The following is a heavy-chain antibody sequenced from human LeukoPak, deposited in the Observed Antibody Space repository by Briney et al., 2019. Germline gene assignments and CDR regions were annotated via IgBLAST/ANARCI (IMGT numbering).Heavy chain of an antibody. CDR2: IYYSGSP. CDR1: GGSISSYY. V-gene: IGHV4-59*08. D-gene: IGHD2-21*02. J-gene: IGHJ5*02. Sequence: PSETLSLTCTVSGGSISSYYWSWIRQPPGKGLEWIGHIYYSGSPNYNPSLKSRVTISIHTSKNQFSLRLSSVTAADTAVYYCARRVTSNWFDPWGQGTLVTVSS. CDR3: ARRVTSNWFDP.